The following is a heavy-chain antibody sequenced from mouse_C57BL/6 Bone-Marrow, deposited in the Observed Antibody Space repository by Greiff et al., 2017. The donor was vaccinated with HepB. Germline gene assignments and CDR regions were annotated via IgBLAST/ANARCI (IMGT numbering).Heavy chain of an antibody. V-gene: IGHV1-50*01. CDR1: GYTFTSYW. CDR3: ASWDFDY. J-gene: IGHJ2*01. CDR2: IDPSDSYT. Sequence: QVQLQQPGAELVKPGASVKLSCKASGYTFTSYWMQWVKRRPGQGLEWIGEIDPSDSYTNYNQKFKGKATLTVDTSSSTAYMQLSSLTSEDSAVYYCASWDFDYWGQGTTLTVSS. D-gene: IGHD4-1*01.